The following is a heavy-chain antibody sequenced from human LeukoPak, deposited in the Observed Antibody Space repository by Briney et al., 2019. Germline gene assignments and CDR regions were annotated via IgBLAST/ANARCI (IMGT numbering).Heavy chain of an antibody. V-gene: IGHV1-69*05. D-gene: IGHD3-22*01. CDR3: AREGDSSGYYLNWFDP. J-gene: IGHJ5*02. CDR1: GGTFSSYA. Sequence: SVKVSCKASGGTFSSYATNWVRQAPGQGLEWMGGIIPIFGTANYAQKFQGRVTITTDESTSTAYMELSSLRSEDTAVYYCAREGDSSGYYLNWFDPWGQGTLVTVSS. CDR2: IIPIFGTA.